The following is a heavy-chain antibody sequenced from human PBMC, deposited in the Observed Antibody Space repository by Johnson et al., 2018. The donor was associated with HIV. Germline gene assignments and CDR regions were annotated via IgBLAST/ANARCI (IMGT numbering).Heavy chain of an antibody. CDR1: GFTFNNYW. Sequence: VQLMESGGGLVQPGGSLRLSCVASGFTFNNYWMSWVRQAPGKGLEWVANIKEDGSEKHYVDSVKGRFTISRDNAKNSLYLQMNSLRAEDTAVYYCAREYYYDSSGTPVFDIWGQGTMVTVSS. J-gene: IGHJ3*02. D-gene: IGHD3-22*01. CDR3: AREYYYDSSGTPVFDI. V-gene: IGHV3-7*01. CDR2: IKEDGSEK.